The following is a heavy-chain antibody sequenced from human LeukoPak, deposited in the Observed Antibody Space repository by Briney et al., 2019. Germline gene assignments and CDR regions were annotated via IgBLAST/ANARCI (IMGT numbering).Heavy chain of an antibody. CDR2: INAGNGNT. J-gene: IGHJ4*02. V-gene: IGHV1-3*01. CDR3: AHYYDSYLS. Sequence: ASVKVSCKASGGTFSSYAISWVRQAPGQRLEWMGWINAGNGNTKYSQKFQGRVTITRDTSASTAYMELSSLRSEDTAVYYCAHYYDSYLSWGQGTLVTVSS. CDR1: GGTFSSYA. D-gene: IGHD3-22*01.